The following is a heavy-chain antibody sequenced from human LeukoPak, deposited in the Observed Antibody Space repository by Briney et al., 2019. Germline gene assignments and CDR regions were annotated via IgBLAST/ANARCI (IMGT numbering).Heavy chain of an antibody. D-gene: IGHD1-26*01. Sequence: KPSETLSLTCTVSGGSISSSGYYWGWIRQPPGKGLEWIASIYYSGSTYYNPSLKSRVTISVDTSKNQLSLKLSSLTAADTAVYYCARHEYSGSYYGLSWFDPWGQGTLVTLSS. CDR2: IYYSGST. CDR1: GGSISSSGYY. V-gene: IGHV4-39*01. CDR3: ARHEYSGSYYGLSWFDP. J-gene: IGHJ5*02.